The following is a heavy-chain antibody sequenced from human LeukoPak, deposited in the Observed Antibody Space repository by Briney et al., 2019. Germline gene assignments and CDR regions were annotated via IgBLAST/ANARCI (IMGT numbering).Heavy chain of an antibody. Sequence: PGGSLRLSCAASGFTFSSYSMTWVRQAPGKGLEWVSAISGSGGSTYYADSVKGRFTISRDNSKNMLYLQMNSLRAEDTAVYYCAKASAMIVVVSKYFDYWGQGTLVTVSS. CDR1: GFTFSSYS. D-gene: IGHD3-22*01. CDR2: ISGSGGST. J-gene: IGHJ4*02. CDR3: AKASAMIVVVSKYFDY. V-gene: IGHV3-23*01.